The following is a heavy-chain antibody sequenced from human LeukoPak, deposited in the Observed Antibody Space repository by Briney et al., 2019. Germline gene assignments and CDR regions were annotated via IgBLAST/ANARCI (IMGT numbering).Heavy chain of an antibody. D-gene: IGHD5-24*01. J-gene: IGHJ3*02. CDR3: ARHVTISGPYDASDI. CDR2: IYYSGGT. V-gene: IGHV4-59*08. Sequence: SETLFLTCTVSGDSIIGYFWSWIRQPPEKGLEWIGYIYYSGGTDYNPSLKSRVTISVDTSKNQFSLKLRSVTAADTAVYYCARHVTISGPYDASDIWGQGTMVTVSP. CDR1: GDSIIGYF.